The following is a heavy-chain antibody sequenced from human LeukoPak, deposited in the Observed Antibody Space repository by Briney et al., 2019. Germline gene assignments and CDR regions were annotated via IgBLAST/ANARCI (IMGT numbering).Heavy chain of an antibody. D-gene: IGHD2-15*01. Sequence: GGSLRLSCAASGFTFSNYAMSWVRQAPGKGLEWVSVISGSGGSTYYADSVKGRFTISRDNSKSTLFLQMNSLRAEDTAVYYCAKGILSVNDYWGQGTLVTVSS. J-gene: IGHJ4*02. CDR3: AKGILSVNDY. CDR1: GFTFSNYA. V-gene: IGHV3-23*01. CDR2: ISGSGGST.